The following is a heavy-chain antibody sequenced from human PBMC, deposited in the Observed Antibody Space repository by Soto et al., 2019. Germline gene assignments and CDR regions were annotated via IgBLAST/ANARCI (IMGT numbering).Heavy chain of an antibody. V-gene: IGHV1-18*04. Sequence: QVQLVQYGAEVKKPGASVKVSCKASGYTFTSYGISWVRQAPGQGLEWMGWISAYNGNTNYAQKLQGRVTMTTDTSTSTAYMELRSLRSDDTALYYCARDTYYDYWSGYPSHFPFDYWGQGTLVTVSS. CDR2: ISAYNGNT. CDR1: GYTFTSYG. CDR3: ARDTYYDYWSGYPSHFPFDY. D-gene: IGHD3-3*01. J-gene: IGHJ4*02.